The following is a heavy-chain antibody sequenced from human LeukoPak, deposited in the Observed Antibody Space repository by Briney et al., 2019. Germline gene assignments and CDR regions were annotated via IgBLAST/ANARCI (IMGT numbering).Heavy chain of an antibody. Sequence: KPSETLSLTCTVSGGSISSSSYYWGWIRQPPGKDLEWIGSIYYSGSTFYNPSLKSRVTISVDTSKNQFSLKLSSVTAADTAVYYCARTPYYDYVRGSCRYELYYFDYWGQGTLVTVSS. CDR2: IYYSGST. J-gene: IGHJ4*02. D-gene: IGHD3-16*02. V-gene: IGHV4-39*01. CDR3: ARTPYYDYVRGSCRYELYYFDY. CDR1: GGSISSSSYY.